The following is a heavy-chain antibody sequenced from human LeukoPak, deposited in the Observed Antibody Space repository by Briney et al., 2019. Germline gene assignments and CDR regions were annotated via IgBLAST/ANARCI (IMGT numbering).Heavy chain of an antibody. Sequence: GGSLRLSCAASGFTFSNYGMSWVRQAPGKGLEWVSTISGSGGSTYYADSVKGRFTISRDNSKNTLYLQMNSLRAEDTAVYYCARREYYYDSSGYYSFDYWGQGTLVTVSS. V-gene: IGHV3-23*01. CDR3: ARREYYYDSSGYYSFDY. CDR1: GFTFSNYG. CDR2: ISGSGGST. D-gene: IGHD3-22*01. J-gene: IGHJ4*02.